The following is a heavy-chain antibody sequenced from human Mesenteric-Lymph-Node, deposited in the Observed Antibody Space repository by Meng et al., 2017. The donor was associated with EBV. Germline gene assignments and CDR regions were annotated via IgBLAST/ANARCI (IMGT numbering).Heavy chain of an antibody. D-gene: IGHD3-16*02. J-gene: IGHJ4*02. Sequence: VKLQSWVAGRLKPSETLSLNCAVYGGSFSGFYWTGIRQSPGRDLEWIGEINHSGFSKYNPSLKSRLTISLDTSKNQVSLTLGSVTAADTAVYYCARIRSIWGTYQNYYFDSWGQGTLVTVSS. CDR1: GGSFSGFY. V-gene: IGHV4-34*01. CDR3: ARIRSIWGTYQNYYFDS. CDR2: INHSGFS.